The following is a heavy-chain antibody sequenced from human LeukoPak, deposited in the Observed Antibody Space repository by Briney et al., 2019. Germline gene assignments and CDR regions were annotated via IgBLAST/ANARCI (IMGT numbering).Heavy chain of an antibody. CDR1: GFTLCSLE. CDR3: TRNSGWYGLS. J-gene: IGHJ1*01. Sequence: SGGSLRLSCTVSGFTLCSLEMSWIRQAPGKGLEWGSSLDYGGGSEHYADSVKGRFTISRANSHNTLFLHLNSLRGEDTAVYYCTRNSGWYGLSWGQGTLVTVSS. CDR2: LDYGGGSE. V-gene: IGHV3-23*01. D-gene: IGHD6-19*01.